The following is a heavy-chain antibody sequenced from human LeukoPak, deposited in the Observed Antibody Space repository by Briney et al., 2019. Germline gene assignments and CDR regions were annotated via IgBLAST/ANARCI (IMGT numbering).Heavy chain of an antibody. V-gene: IGHV1-2*02. CDR1: GYTFTGYY. J-gene: IGHJ5*02. CDR3: ARGYSCSWYFNWFDP. CDR2: INPNSGGT. Sequence: ASVKVSCKASGYTFTGYYMHWVRQAPGQGLEWMGWINPNSGGTNYAQKFQGRVTMTRDTSISTAYMELSRLRSDDTAVYYCARGYSCSWYFNWFDPWGQGTLVTVSS. D-gene: IGHD6-13*01.